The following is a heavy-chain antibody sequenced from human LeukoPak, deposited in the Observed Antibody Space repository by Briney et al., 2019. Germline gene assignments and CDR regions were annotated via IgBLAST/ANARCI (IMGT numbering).Heavy chain of an antibody. CDR2: MNPNSGNT. D-gene: IGHD3-22*01. CDR1: GYTFTSYD. V-gene: IGHV1-8*03. CDR3: ARDYYDSSGVRAFDI. Sequence: ASVKVSCKASGYTFTSYDINWVRQATGQGLEWMGWMNPNSGNTGYAQRFQGRVTITKNTSISTAYMELSSLRSEDTAVYYCARDYYDSSGVRAFDIWGQGTMVTVSS. J-gene: IGHJ3*02.